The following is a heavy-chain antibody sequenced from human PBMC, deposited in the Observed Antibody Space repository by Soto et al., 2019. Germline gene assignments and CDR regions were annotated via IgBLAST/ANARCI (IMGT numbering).Heavy chain of an antibody. V-gene: IGHV3-30-3*01. Sequence: GGSLRLSCAASGFTFSSYAMHWVRQAPGKGLEWVAVISYDGSNKYYADSVRGRFTISRDNSKNTLYLQMNSLRAEDTAVYYCGGYYDSSGYYPFDYWGQGTLVTVSS. CDR2: ISYDGSNK. J-gene: IGHJ4*02. CDR3: GGYYDSSGYYPFDY. CDR1: GFTFSSYA. D-gene: IGHD3-22*01.